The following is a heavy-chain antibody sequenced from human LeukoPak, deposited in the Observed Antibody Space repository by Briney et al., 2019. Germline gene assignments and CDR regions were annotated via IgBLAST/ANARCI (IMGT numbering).Heavy chain of an antibody. CDR1: GYTFTGYY. J-gene: IGHJ3*01. D-gene: IGHD5-18*01. CDR2: INPNSGGT. Sequence: GASVKVSCKASGYTFTGYYMHWVRQAPGQGLEWMGWINPNSGGTNYAQKFQGRVTMTRDTSISTAYMELNRLKSDDTALYYCARGGGWGDTDTFFFWGQGTMVTVSS. V-gene: IGHV1-2*02. CDR3: ARGGGWGDTDTFFF.